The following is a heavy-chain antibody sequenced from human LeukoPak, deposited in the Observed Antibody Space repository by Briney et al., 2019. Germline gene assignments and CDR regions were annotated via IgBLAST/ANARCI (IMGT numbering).Heavy chain of an antibody. D-gene: IGHD1-26*01. Sequence: GGSLRFSCAASGFTVSSNYRSWVRQAPGKGLEWVSVIYSGGSTYYADSVKGRFTISRDNSKNTLYLQMNSLRAEDTAVYYCARDPLVGAAPSYYYGMDVWGQGTTVTVSS. CDR1: GFTVSSNY. CDR3: ARDPLVGAAPSYYYGMDV. CDR2: IYSGGST. V-gene: IGHV3-66*01. J-gene: IGHJ6*02.